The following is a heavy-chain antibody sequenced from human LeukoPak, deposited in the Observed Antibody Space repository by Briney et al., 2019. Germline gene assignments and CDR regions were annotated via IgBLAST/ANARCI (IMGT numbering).Heavy chain of an antibody. CDR2: IYSGGST. D-gene: IGHD2/OR15-2a*01. J-gene: IGHJ3*02. CDR1: GFTVSSNY. V-gene: IGHV3-53*01. Sequence: GGSLRLSCAASGFTVSSNYMSWVRQAPGKGLEWVSVIYSGGSTYYADSVKGRFTISRDNAKNSMYLQMNSLRVEDTAVYYCARSLSASYVGAFDIWGQGTMVTVSS. CDR3: ARSLSASYVGAFDI.